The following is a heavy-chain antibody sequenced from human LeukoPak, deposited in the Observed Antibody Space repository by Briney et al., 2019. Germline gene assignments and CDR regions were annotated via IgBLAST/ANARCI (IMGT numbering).Heavy chain of an antibody. Sequence: SQTLSLTCTVSGGSISSGGYYWSWIRQPPGKGLEWIGYIYHSGSTYYNPSLKSRVTISVDRSKNQFSLKLSSVTAADTAVYYCARVSAAGTYYFDYWGQGTLVTVSS. V-gene: IGHV4-30-2*01. D-gene: IGHD6-13*01. CDR2: IYHSGST. CDR3: ARVSAAGTYYFDY. J-gene: IGHJ4*02. CDR1: GGSISSGGYY.